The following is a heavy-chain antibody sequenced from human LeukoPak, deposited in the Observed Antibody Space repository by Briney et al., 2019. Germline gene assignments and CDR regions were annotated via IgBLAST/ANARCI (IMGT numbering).Heavy chain of an antibody. CDR2: IYCSGST. J-gene: IGHJ3*02. D-gene: IGHD3-9*01. V-gene: IGHV4-59*12. CDR1: GGSISSYY. Sequence: SETLSLTCTVSGGSISSYYWSWIRQPPGKGLEWIGYIYCSGSTNYNPSLKSRVTISVDTSKNQFSLKLSSVTAADTAVYYCAGQTGSTSDIWGQGTMVTVSS. CDR3: AGQTGSTSDI.